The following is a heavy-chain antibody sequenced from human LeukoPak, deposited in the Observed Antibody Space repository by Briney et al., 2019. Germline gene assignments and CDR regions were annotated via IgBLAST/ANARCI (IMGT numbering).Heavy chain of an antibody. CDR2: IYSGGST. D-gene: IGHD3-9*01. CDR1: GFTVSSNY. J-gene: IGHJ5*02. V-gene: IGHV3-53*01. CDR3: ARDRGDILTGYYSRGRWFDP. Sequence: GGSLRLSCAASGFTVSSNYMSWVRQAPGKGLEWVSIIYSGGSTFYADSVKGRFTISRDNSKNTLYLQMNSLRAEDTAVYYCARDRGDILTGYYSRGRWFDPWGQGTLVTVSS.